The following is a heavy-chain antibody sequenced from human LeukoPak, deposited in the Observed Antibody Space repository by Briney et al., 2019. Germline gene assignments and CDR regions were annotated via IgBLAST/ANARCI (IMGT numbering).Heavy chain of an antibody. CDR3: ARVVYYFDRSGYFDS. CDR1: GFPFAGYY. Sequence: ASVKVSCKASGFPFAGYYMHWVRQAPGQGLEWMGWINLKSADTNYTQNFQGRVTMTRDTSISTAYMKLSRLRSDDTAVYYCARVVYYFDRSGYFDSWGQGTLVTVSS. CDR2: INLKSADT. D-gene: IGHD3-22*01. V-gene: IGHV1-2*02. J-gene: IGHJ4*02.